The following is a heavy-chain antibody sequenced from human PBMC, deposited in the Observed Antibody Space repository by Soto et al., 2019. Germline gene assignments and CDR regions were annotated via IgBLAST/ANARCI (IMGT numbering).Heavy chain of an antibody. Sequence: GGSLRLSCAASGFTFSSYSMNWVRQAPGKGLEWVSYISSSSSTIYYADSVKGRFTISRDNAKNSLYLQMNSLRDEDTAVYYCARINYDSYYYYVMDVWGQGTTVIVSS. CDR3: ARINYDSYYYYVMDV. V-gene: IGHV3-48*02. CDR2: ISSSSSTI. D-gene: IGHD3-16*01. CDR1: GFTFSSYS. J-gene: IGHJ6*02.